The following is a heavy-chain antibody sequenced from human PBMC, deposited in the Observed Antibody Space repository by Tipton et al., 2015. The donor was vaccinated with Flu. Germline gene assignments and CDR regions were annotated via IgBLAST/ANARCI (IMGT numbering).Heavy chain of an antibody. V-gene: IGHV3-7*01. CDR2: IKYDGSEK. J-gene: IGHJ4*02. CDR1: GFTINTHW. Sequence: SLRLSCAASGFTINTHWMNWVRQAPGKGLEWVANIKYDGSEKNYVDSVKGRFTISRDNAKNSLYLQMNSLRVEDTAVYYCVSILWGWGQGTLVTVSS. D-gene: IGHD2-21*01. CDR3: VSILWG.